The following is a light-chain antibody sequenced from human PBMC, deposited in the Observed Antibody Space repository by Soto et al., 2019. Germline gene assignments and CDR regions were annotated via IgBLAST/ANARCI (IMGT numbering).Light chain of an antibody. CDR1: QSVSSN. Sequence: EVVMTQSPATLSVSPGERVILSCRASQSVSSNLVWYQQKPGQAPRVLIYGASTRATGIPARFSGSRSGTESTLTISSLPSEDFAVYYCQNYDNWPPTWTFGQGTKVDIK. CDR3: QNYDNWPPTWT. V-gene: IGKV3-15*01. CDR2: GAS. J-gene: IGKJ1*01.